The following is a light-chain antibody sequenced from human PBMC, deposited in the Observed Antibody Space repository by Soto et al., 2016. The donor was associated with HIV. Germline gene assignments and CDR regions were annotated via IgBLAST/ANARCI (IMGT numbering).Light chain of an antibody. V-gene: IGKV2-28*01. CDR2: LGS. CDR1: QSLLNSDGYNS. Sequence: DIVMTQSPLSLPVTPGEPASISCRSSQSLLNSDGYNSLDWYLQKPGQSPQLLIYLGSNRASGVPDRFSGSGSGTDFTLKISRVEADDIGVYYCMQALQTPLTFGQGTRLEIK. CDR3: MQALQTPLT. J-gene: IGKJ5*01.